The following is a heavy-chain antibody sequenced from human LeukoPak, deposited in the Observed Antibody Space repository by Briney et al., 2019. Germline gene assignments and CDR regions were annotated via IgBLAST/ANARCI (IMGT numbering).Heavy chain of an antibody. CDR1: GFTFSSYW. V-gene: IGHV3-7*03. CDR2: INHNGNVN. D-gene: IGHD1-26*01. J-gene: IGHJ6*02. CDR3: ARDWSATTWYYYGMDV. Sequence: GGSLRLSCAASGFTFSSYWMNWARQAPGKGLEWVASINHNGNVNYYVDSVKGRFTISRDNSKNTLYLQMNSLRAEDTAVYYCARDWSATTWYYYGMDVWGQGTTVTVSS.